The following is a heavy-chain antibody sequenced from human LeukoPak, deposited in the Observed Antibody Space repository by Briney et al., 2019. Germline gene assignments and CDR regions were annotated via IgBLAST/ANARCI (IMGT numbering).Heavy chain of an antibody. CDR2: IIPIFGTA. J-gene: IGHJ4*02. Sequence: ASVKVSCKASGGTFSSYAISWVRQAPGQGLEWMGGIIPIFGTANYAQKFQARVTITADESTSTAYMELSSLRSEDTAVYYCARGGSPHYDFWSGYSFDYWGQGTLVTVSS. D-gene: IGHD3-3*01. CDR3: ARGGSPHYDFWSGYSFDY. V-gene: IGHV1-69*13. CDR1: GGTFSSYA.